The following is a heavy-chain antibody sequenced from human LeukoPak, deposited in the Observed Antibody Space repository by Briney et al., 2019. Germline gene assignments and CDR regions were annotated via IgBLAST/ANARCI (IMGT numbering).Heavy chain of an antibody. Sequence: GESLKISCKGSGYSFTSYWIGWVRQMPGKGLEWMGIIYPGDSDTRYSPSFQGQVTISADKSNSTAYLQWSSLKASDTVMYYCARHYYGSGSNNWFDPWGQGTLVTVSS. D-gene: IGHD3-10*01. CDR2: IYPGDSDT. V-gene: IGHV5-51*01. CDR3: ARHYYGSGSNNWFDP. J-gene: IGHJ5*02. CDR1: GYSFTSYW.